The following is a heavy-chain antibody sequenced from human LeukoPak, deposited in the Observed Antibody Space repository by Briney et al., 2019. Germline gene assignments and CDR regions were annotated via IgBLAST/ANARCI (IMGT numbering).Heavy chain of an antibody. J-gene: IGHJ4*02. V-gene: IGHV3-15*01. Sequence: GGSLRLSCAASGFTFSNAWMSWVRQAPGKGLEWVGRIKSKTDGGTTDYAAPVKGRFTISRDDSKNTLYLQMNSLKTEDTAVYYCTTSEYGSGSYYIYYFDYWGQGTLVTVSS. CDR2: IKSKTDGGTT. CDR1: GFTFSNAW. CDR3: TTSEYGSGSYYIYYFDY. D-gene: IGHD3-10*01.